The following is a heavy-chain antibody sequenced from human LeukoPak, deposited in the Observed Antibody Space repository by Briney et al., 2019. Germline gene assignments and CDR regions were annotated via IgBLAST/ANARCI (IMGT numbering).Heavy chain of an antibody. J-gene: IGHJ4*02. Sequence: SETLSLTCTVSGGSISSGGYYWSWIRQPPGKGLEWIGYIYHSGSTYYNPSLKSRVTTSVDRSKNQFSLKLSSVTAADTAVYYCARGRGAVPADYWGQGTLVTVSS. D-gene: IGHD2-2*01. V-gene: IGHV4-30-2*01. CDR2: IYHSGST. CDR3: ARGRGAVPADY. CDR1: GGSISSGGYY.